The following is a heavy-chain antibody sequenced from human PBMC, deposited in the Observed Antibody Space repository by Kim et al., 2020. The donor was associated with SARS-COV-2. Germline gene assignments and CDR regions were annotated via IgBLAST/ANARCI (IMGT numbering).Heavy chain of an antibody. J-gene: IGHJ3*02. CDR3: ARDLFLPTRHKGSSSWYRGGRYHAFDI. CDR1: GDSVSSNSAA. D-gene: IGHD6-13*01. CDR2: TYYRSKWYN. V-gene: IGHV6-1*01. Sequence: SQTLSLTCAISGDSVSSNSAAWNWIRQSPSRGLEWLGRTYYRSKWYNDYAVSVKSRITINPDTSKNQFSLQLNSVTPEDTAVYYCARDLFLPTRHKGSSSWYRGGRYHAFDIWGQGTMVTVSS.